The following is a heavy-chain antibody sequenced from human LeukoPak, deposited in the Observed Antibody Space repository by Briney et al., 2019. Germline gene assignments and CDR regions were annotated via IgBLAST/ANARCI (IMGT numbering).Heavy chain of an antibody. CDR2: IRHDGSSK. CDR3: AKDDDFWSGPHYY. V-gene: IGHV3-30*02. CDR1: RFSFSSYG. Sequence: PGGSLRLSCAASRFSFSSYGMHWVRQAPGKGLEWVAFIRHDGSSKYYADSVKGRFTISRDNSKNTLYLQMNSLRAEDTAVYYCAKDDDFWSGPHYYWGQGTLVTVSS. J-gene: IGHJ4*02. D-gene: IGHD3-3*01.